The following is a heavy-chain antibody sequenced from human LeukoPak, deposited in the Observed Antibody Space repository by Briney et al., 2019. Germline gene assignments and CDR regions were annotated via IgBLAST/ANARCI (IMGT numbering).Heavy chain of an antibody. CDR1: GGFISSDNW. D-gene: IGHD3-22*01. CDR3: ASRRYYDSTGYFPY. Sequence: PSGTLSLTCAVSGGFISSDNWWSWIRQPPGKGLEWIGEIYQRGSPNYNPSLKSRVTISIDKSKNQFSLKLNSVSAADTAVYYCASRRYYDSTGYFPYWGQGTLVTVSS. CDR2: IYQRGSP. J-gene: IGHJ4*02. V-gene: IGHV4-4*02.